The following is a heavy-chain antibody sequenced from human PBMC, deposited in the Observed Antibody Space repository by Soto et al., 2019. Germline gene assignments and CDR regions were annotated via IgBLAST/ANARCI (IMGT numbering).Heavy chain of an antibody. Sequence: SVKVSCKASGGTFSSYAISWVRQAPGQGLEWMGGFIPIFGTANYAQKFQGRVTITADESTSTAYMELSSLRSEDTAVYYCARAIRYYDFWSGFARYYYYGMDVWGQGTTVTVSS. CDR1: GGTFSSYA. V-gene: IGHV1-69*13. CDR3: ARAIRYYDFWSGFARYYYYGMDV. CDR2: FIPIFGTA. J-gene: IGHJ6*02. D-gene: IGHD3-3*01.